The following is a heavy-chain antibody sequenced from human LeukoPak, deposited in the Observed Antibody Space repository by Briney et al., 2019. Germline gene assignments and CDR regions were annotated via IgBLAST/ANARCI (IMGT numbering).Heavy chain of an antibody. V-gene: IGHV4-4*07. Sequence: SETLSLTRTVPGGSISRYYWSWIRQPAGKGLEWIGRIYTSGSINYNPSLKSRVTISVDTSKTLFSLKLSSVTAADAAVYCCGRESEGGDTGMDYWGQGTLVTVSS. CDR2: IYTSGSI. J-gene: IGHJ4*02. D-gene: IGHD5-18*01. CDR3: GRESEGGDTGMDY. CDR1: GGSISRYY.